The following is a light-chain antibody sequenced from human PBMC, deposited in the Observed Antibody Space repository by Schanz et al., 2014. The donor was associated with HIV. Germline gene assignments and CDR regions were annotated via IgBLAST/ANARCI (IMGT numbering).Light chain of an antibody. CDR3: SSLTSIDTRV. Sequence: QSALTQPASVSGSPGQSITISCTGTSSDVGGYNYVSWYQQHPGKAPKLMIYDVNNRPSGVSNRFSGSKSGNTASLTISGLQAEDEADYYCSSLTSIDTRVFGGGTKLTVL. J-gene: IGLJ3*02. CDR2: DVN. V-gene: IGLV2-14*01. CDR1: SSDVGGYNY.